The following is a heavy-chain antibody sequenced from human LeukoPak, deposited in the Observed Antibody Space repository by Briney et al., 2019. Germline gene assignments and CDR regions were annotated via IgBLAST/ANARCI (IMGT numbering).Heavy chain of an antibody. V-gene: IGHV3-23*01. J-gene: IGHJ4*02. CDR1: GFTFSSYA. CDR3: ARDFQQWELLLLFDY. D-gene: IGHD1-26*01. CDR2: ISVSGGSP. Sequence: PGGSLRLSCAASGFTFSSYAMSWVRQAPGKGLEWVSAISVSGGSPYYADSVKGRFTISRDNAKNSLYLQMNSLRAEDTAVYYCARDFQQWELLLLFDYWGQGTLVTVSS.